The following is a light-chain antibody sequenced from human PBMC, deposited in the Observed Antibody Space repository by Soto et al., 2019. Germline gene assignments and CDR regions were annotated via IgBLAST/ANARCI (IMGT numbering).Light chain of an antibody. V-gene: IGKV3-20*01. CDR2: GAS. J-gene: IGKJ1*01. Sequence: EIVLTQSPDTLSLSAGERATLSCRASQSVSSSYLAWYQQKPGQAPRLLIYGASSRATGIPDRFSGSGSGTDFTLTISRLEPGDFAVYYCQQYGSSPPTWTFGQGTKVDTK. CDR3: QQYGSSPPTWT. CDR1: QSVSSSY.